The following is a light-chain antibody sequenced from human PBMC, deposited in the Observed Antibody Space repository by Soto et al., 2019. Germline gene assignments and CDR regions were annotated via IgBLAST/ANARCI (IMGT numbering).Light chain of an antibody. CDR1: QSVNTW. Sequence: DVQLTQSPSTLSASVGDRVTITCRASQSVNTWLAWYQQKPGKAPKLLIYDSFTLESGVPSTFSGSGSGTEFTLTIDSLQPDDFATYYCLQYNTCSVSFGGGTQVDFK. V-gene: IGKV1-5*01. CDR3: LQYNTCSVS. J-gene: IGKJ4*01. CDR2: DSF.